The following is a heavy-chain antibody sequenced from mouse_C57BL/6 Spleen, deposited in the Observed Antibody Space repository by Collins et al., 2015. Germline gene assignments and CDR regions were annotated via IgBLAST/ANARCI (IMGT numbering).Heavy chain of an antibody. J-gene: IGHJ4*01. CDR3: ARPRIYYGSSHGAMDY. CDR2: IHPNSGST. CDR1: GYTFTSYW. D-gene: IGHD1-1*01. V-gene: IGHV1-64*01. Sequence: QVQLQQPGAELVKPGASVKLSCKASGYTFTSYWMHWVKQRPGQGLEWIGMIHPNSGSTNYNEKFKSKATLTVDKSSSTAYMQLSSLTSEDSAVYYCARPRIYYGSSHGAMDYWGQGTSVTVSS.